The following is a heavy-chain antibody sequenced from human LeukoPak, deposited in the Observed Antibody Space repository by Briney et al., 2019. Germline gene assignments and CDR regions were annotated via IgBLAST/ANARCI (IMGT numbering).Heavy chain of an antibody. J-gene: IGHJ4*02. V-gene: IGHV3-20*04. CDR3: ARGSDDYVWERHDY. D-gene: IGHD3-16*01. CDR1: GFTFDDYG. CDR2: INWNGGST. Sequence: GGSLRLSCAASGFTFDDYGMSWVRQAPGKGLEWVSGINWNGGSTGYADSVKGRFTISRDNAKNSLYLQMNSLRAEDTALYYCARGSDDYVWERHDYWGQGTLVTVSS.